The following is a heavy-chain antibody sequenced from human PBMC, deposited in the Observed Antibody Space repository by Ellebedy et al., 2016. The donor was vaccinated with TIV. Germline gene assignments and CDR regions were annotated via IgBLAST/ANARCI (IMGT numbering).Heavy chain of an antibody. V-gene: IGHV3-30*04. J-gene: IGHJ4*02. Sequence: GGSLRLXXAASGFTFSSYAMSWVRQAPGKGLEWVGLVSFDGSKQFYPDSVKGRFTISRDDSKNTVFLHINSLTPEDSGVYYCATQDTSLVARVDHWGQGTLVTVS. CDR2: VSFDGSKQ. CDR1: GFTFSSYA. D-gene: IGHD5-18*01. CDR3: ATQDTSLVARVDH.